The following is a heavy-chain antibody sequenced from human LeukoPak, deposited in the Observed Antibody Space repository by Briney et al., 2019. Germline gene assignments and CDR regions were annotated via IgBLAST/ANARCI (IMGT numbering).Heavy chain of an antibody. D-gene: IGHD2-21*02. CDR2: ISGSGGST. CDR3: AREYCGGDCHSYYFDY. J-gene: IGHJ4*02. Sequence: PGGSLRLSCAASGFTFSSYAMSWVRQAPGKGLEWVSAISGSGGSTYYADSVKGRFTISRDNAKNSLYLQMNSLRDEDTAVYYCAREYCGGDCHSYYFDYWGQGTLVTVSS. CDR1: GFTFSSYA. V-gene: IGHV3-23*01.